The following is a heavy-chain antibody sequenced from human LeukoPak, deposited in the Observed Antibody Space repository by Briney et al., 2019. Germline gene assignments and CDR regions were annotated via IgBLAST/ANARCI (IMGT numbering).Heavy chain of an antibody. J-gene: IGHJ4*02. CDR2: IYYSGST. D-gene: IGHD1-26*01. Sequence: SETLSLTCTVSGGSISSYYWSWIRQPPGKGLEWIGYIYYSGSTNYNPSLKSRVTISVDTSKNQFSLKLSSVTAADTAVYYCARQRLVGPYDLPPYFDYWGQGTLVTVSS. V-gene: IGHV4-59*08. CDR3: ARQRLVGPYDLPPYFDY. CDR1: GGSISSYY.